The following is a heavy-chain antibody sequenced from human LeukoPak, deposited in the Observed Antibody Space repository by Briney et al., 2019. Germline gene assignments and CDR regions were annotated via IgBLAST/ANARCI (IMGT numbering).Heavy chain of an antibody. J-gene: IGHJ6*03. CDR1: GFTFDDYG. CDR2: INWNGGST. V-gene: IGHV3-20*04. D-gene: IGHD2-8*02. Sequence: GGSLRLSCAASGFTFDDYGMSWVRQAPGKGLEWVSGINWNGGSTGYADSVKGRFTISRDNAKNSLYLQMNSLRAEDTALYFCAKSTVLDFYYYYMDVWGKGTTVTISS. CDR3: AKSTVLDFYYYYMDV.